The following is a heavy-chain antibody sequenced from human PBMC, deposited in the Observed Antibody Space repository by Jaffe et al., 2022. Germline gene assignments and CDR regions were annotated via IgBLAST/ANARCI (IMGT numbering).Heavy chain of an antibody. J-gene: IGHJ4*02. CDR3: ARGMKDTYYYGSGSYHGYFDY. D-gene: IGHD3-10*01. CDR2: INHSGST. Sequence: QVQLQQWGAGLLKPSETLSLTCAVYGGSFSGYYWSWIRQPPGKGLEWIGEINHSGSTNYNPSLKSRVTISVDTSKNQFSLKLSSVTAADTAVYYCARGMKDTYYYGSGSYHGYFDYWGQGTLVTVSS. CDR1: GGSFSGYY. V-gene: IGHV4-34*01.